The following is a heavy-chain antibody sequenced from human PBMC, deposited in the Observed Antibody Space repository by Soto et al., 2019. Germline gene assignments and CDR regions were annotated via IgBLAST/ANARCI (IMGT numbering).Heavy chain of an antibody. J-gene: IGHJ5*02. CDR2: INHSGST. CDR1: GGSFSGYY. Sequence: QVQLQQWGAGLLKPSETLSLTCAVYGGSFSGYYWSWIRQPPGKGLEWIGEINHSGSTNYNPSLKSRVTIAVDTSQNQFSLKLSSVTAADTAVYYCARERIAVAPGRWFDPWGQGTLVTVSS. CDR3: ARERIAVAPGRWFDP. V-gene: IGHV4-34*01. D-gene: IGHD6-19*01.